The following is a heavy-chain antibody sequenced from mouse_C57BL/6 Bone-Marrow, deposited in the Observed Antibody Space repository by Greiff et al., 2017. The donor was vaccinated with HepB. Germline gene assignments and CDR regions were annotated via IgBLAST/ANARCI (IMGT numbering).Heavy chain of an antibody. CDR1: GFNIKDDY. CDR2: IDPENGDT. D-gene: IGHD1-1*01. Sequence: EVQLQQSGAELVRPGASVKLSCTASGFNIKDDYMHWVKQRPEQGLEWIGWIDPENGDTEYASKFKGKATITADTSSNTAYLQLSSLTSEDTAVYYCTTITTVDLHYWYFDVWGTGTTVTVSS. CDR3: TTITTVDLHYWYFDV. J-gene: IGHJ1*03. V-gene: IGHV14-4*01.